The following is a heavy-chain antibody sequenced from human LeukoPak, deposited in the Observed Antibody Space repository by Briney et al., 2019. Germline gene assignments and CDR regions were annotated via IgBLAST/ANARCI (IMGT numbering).Heavy chain of an antibody. CDR3: ARWGGYCIGANCHGYWPFDF. D-gene: IGHD2-15*01. CDR1: GGTFSHYT. CDR2: IIPILGTA. Sequence: ASVKVSCKAPGGTFSHYTLSWVRQPPGQGLEWMGGIIPILGTANYAQKFQGRVTITADESTSTAYMEMSSLRSEDTAVYYCARWGGYCIGANCHGYWPFDFWGQGTLVTVSS. V-gene: IGHV1-69*13. J-gene: IGHJ4*02.